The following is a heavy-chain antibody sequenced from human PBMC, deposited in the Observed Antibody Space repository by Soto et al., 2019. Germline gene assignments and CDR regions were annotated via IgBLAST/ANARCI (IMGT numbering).Heavy chain of an antibody. CDR2: ISGSGGST. D-gene: IGHD3-10*01. Sequence: EVQLLESGGGLVQPGGSLRLSCAASGFTFSSYAMSWVRQAPGKGLEWVSAISGSGGSTYYADSVKGRFTISRDNSKNRRYLQMNSLRAEDTAVYYCAKDQYYGSGSYYSPYWGQGTLVTVSS. CDR1: GFTFSSYA. CDR3: AKDQYYGSGSYYSPY. V-gene: IGHV3-23*01. J-gene: IGHJ4*02.